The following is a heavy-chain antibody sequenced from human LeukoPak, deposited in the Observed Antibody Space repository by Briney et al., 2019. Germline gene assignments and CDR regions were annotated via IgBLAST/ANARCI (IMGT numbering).Heavy chain of an antibody. CDR3: ARGFFVRENPGSWFDP. CDR2: IYHTGNT. D-gene: IGHD3-10*02. V-gene: IGHV4-30-2*01. Sequence: SQTLSLTCAVSGGSISSGSNSWNWIRQPPGKGLEWIGYIYHTGNTFYNPSLKSRVTISVDRSKNQFSLRLTSVTAADTAVSYCARGFFVRENPGSWFDPWGQGTLVTVSP. J-gene: IGHJ5*02. CDR1: GGSISSGSNS.